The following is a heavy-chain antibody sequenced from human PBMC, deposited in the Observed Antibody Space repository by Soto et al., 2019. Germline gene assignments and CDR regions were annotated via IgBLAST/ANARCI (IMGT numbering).Heavy chain of an antibody. D-gene: IGHD4-17*01. CDR1: GYTFTGYY. Sequence: GSVKVSCKASGYTFTGYYMHWVRQAPGQGLEWMGWINPNSGGTNYAQKFQGWVTMTRDTSISTAYMELSRLRSDDTAVYYCARAAGYGDYESIFDYWGQGTLVTVSS. V-gene: IGHV1-2*04. J-gene: IGHJ4*02. CDR3: ARAAGYGDYESIFDY. CDR2: INPNSGGT.